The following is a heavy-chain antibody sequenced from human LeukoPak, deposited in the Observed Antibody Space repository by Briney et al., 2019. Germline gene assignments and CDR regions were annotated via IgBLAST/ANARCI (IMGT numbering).Heavy chain of an antibody. V-gene: IGHV3-21*01. J-gene: IGHJ4*02. CDR1: GFSVSSNY. D-gene: IGHD3-10*01. CDR3: ARDNYYGSGSYSDY. CDR2: ISSSSSYI. Sequence: GGSLRLSCAASGFSVSSNYMSWVRQAPGKGLEWVSSISSSSSYIYYADSVKGRFTISRDNAKNSLYLQMNSLRAEDTAVYYCARDNYYGSGSYSDYWGQGTLVTVSS.